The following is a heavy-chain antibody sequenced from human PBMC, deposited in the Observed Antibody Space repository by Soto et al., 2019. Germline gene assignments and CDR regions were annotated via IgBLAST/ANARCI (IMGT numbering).Heavy chain of an antibody. J-gene: IGHJ6*02. CDR1: GYSFTSYL. V-gene: IGHV5-51*01. Sequence: GDALNISCKGCGYSFTSYLIGCVRQMPGKGLEWMGIVYPGDSDTRYSPSFQGQVTISADKSISTAYLQWSSLKASDTAMYYCARRSRLQYNGMDVWGQGTTVTVS. D-gene: IGHD4-4*01. CDR3: ARRSRLQYNGMDV. CDR2: VYPGDSDT.